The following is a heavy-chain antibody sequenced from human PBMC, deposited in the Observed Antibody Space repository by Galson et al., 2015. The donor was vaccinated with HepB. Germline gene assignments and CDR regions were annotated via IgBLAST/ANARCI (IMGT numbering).Heavy chain of an antibody. Sequence: SLRLSCAASGFTFSNYAMHWVRQAPDKGLEWVAVISHDGNNKYYADSVKGRFTISRDTPKNTLYLQVNSLRTEDTAVYYCARDYGDFPMDVWGKGTTVTVSS. D-gene: IGHD4-17*01. CDR3: ARDYGDFPMDV. V-gene: IGHV3-30-3*01. CDR2: ISHDGNNK. CDR1: GFTFSNYA. J-gene: IGHJ6*03.